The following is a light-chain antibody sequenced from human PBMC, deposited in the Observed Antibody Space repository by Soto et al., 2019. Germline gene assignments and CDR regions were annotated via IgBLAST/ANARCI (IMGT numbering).Light chain of an antibody. Sequence: QSALTQPASVSGSPGQSITISCTGTSSGVGGYNYVSWYQQHPGKAPKLMIYEVTSRPSGVSNRFSASKSGNTASLSISGLQAEDEADYYCSSYTSTSTYVFGAGTKVIVL. J-gene: IGLJ1*01. CDR2: EVT. CDR1: SSGVGGYNY. V-gene: IGLV2-14*01. CDR3: SSYTSTSTYV.